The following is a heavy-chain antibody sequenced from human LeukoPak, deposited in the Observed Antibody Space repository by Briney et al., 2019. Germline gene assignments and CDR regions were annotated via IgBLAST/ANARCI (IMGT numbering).Heavy chain of an antibody. Sequence: SETLSLTCTVSGGSISSYYWSWIRQPPGKGLEWIGYIYYSGSTNYNPSLKSRVTISVDTSKNQFSLKLSSVTAADTAVYYCARGPYYDILTGYFGWYFDLWGRGTLVTVSS. D-gene: IGHD3-9*01. V-gene: IGHV4-59*01. CDR2: IYYSGST. CDR3: ARGPYYDILTGYFGWYFDL. J-gene: IGHJ2*01. CDR1: GGSISSYY.